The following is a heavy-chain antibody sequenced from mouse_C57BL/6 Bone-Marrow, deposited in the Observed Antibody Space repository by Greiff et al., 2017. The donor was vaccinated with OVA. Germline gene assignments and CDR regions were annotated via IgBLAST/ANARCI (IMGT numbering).Heavy chain of an antibody. J-gene: IGHJ3*01. CDR3: AIGVLRFAY. Sequence: QVQLQQPGAELVKPGASVKVSCKASGYTFTSYWMHWVKQRHGHGLAWIGRIHPTDSDTTFNQTFKGKATLTVDQSSSTAYMQLSSLTSEDSAVYYCAIGVLRFAYWGQGTLVTVSA. D-gene: IGHD1-1*01. V-gene: IGHV1-74*01. CDR1: GYTFTSYW. CDR2: IHPTDSDT.